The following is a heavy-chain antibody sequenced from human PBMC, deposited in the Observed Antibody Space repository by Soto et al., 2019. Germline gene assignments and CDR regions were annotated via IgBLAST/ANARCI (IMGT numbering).Heavy chain of an antibody. CDR1: GGTFSSYA. CDR3: ARGRDEEGMITLGGVIV. J-gene: IGHJ4*02. Sequence: QVQLVQSGAEVKKPGSSVKVSCKASGGTFSSYAISWVRQAPGQGLEWMGGIIPIFGTANYAQKFQGRVTITADESTSTAYMELSSLRSEDTAVYYCARGRDEEGMITLGGVIVWGQGTLVTVSS. V-gene: IGHV1-69*01. D-gene: IGHD3-16*02. CDR2: IIPIFGTA.